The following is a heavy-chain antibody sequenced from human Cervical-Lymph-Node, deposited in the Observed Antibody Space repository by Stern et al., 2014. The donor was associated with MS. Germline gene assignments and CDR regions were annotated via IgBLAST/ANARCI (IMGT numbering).Heavy chain of an antibody. CDR3: AKVYGSGPFDY. V-gene: IGHV3-23*04. CDR2: ISGSDGST. J-gene: IGHJ4*02. D-gene: IGHD6-19*01. CDR1: GFTFSSYA. Sequence: EVQLVESGGTLVPPGGSLRLSCAASGFTFSSYAMSWVRQAPGKGLEWVSVISGSDGSTFYADSVKGRFTISRDNSKNTLFLQMNSLRAEDTAVYYCAKVYGSGPFDYWGQGTLVTVSS.